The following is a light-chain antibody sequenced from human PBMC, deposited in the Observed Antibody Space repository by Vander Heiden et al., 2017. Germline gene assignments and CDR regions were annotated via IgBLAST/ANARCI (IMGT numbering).Light chain of an antibody. CDR3: HQYNKWYSWT. Sequence: NYGASTTATGIPARFSGSGSGTEFTLTISSLQSEDFSVYYCHQYNKWYSWTFGPGTKV. V-gene: IGKV3-15*01. CDR2: GAS. J-gene: IGKJ3*01.